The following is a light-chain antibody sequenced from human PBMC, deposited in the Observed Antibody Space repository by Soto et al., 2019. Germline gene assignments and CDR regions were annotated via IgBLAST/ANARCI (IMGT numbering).Light chain of an antibody. CDR1: TSPFGFYS. J-gene: IGLJ3*02. V-gene: IGLV1-44*01. CDR2: NND. Sequence: QSVLTQSPSASGNPWQTVTIFCSGGTSPFGFYSIEWYQEVPGAAPRLLMYNNDQRASGVPDRFSGSNSGTSASLAISALQSEDEAVYYCAAWDDSLNGWVFGGGTKLTVL. CDR3: AAWDDSLNGWV.